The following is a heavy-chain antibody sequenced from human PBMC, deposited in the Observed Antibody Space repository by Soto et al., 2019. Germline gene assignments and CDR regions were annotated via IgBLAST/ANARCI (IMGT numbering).Heavy chain of an antibody. CDR1: GGSISSGGYY. V-gene: IGHV4-31*03. D-gene: IGHD4-17*01. Sequence: LSLTCTVSGGSISSGGYYWSWIRQHPGKGLEWIGYIYYSGSTYYNPSLKSRVTISVDTSKNQFSLKLSSVTAADTAVYYCACLDYGDYVYDYWGQGTLVTVSS. CDR3: ACLDYGDYVYDY. J-gene: IGHJ4*02. CDR2: IYYSGST.